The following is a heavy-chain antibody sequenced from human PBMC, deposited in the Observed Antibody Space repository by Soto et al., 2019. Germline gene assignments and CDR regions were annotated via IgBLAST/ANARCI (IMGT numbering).Heavy chain of an antibody. V-gene: IGHV4-39*01. D-gene: IGHD6-13*01. CDR2: IYYSGST. CDR1: GGSFSSSSYY. CDR3: ARRVAAAGTFWFDP. Sequence: QLQLQESGPGLVKPSETLSLTCTVSGGSFSSSSYYWGWIRQPPGKGLEWIGSIYYSGSTCYNPSLKSRVTISVDTSKNQFSLKLSSVTAADTAVYYCARRVAAAGTFWFDPWGQGTLVTVSS. J-gene: IGHJ5*02.